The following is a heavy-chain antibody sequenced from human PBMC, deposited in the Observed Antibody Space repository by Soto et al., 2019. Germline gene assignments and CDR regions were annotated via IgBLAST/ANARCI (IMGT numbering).Heavy chain of an antibody. J-gene: IGHJ4*02. CDR3: VRDRFGSWTFDY. V-gene: IGHV1-46*01. CDR1: GYNFASNH. D-gene: IGHD6-13*01. Sequence: QVQLVQSGAEVKEPGASVKVSCKASGYNFASNHMHWVRQIPGQGLEWMGIIHPTDGSTSYAQRFRGRTTLTRDAPTNTDYMELRGLPSEDTAVYYCVRDRFGSWTFDYWGQGTLLTVSS. CDR2: IHPTDGST.